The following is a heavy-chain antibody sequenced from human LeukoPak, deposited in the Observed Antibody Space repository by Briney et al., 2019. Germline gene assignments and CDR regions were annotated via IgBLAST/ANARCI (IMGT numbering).Heavy chain of an antibody. CDR2: IYYSGST. J-gene: IGHJ6*04. D-gene: IGHD3-3*01. V-gene: IGHV4-59*01. CDR1: GGPMSSYY. Sequence: SETLSLTCIVSGGPMSSYYWSWVRQPPGKGLEWIGYIYYSGSTNYNPSLKSRVTISVDTSKNQFSLKLSSVTAADTAVYYCARSWSGYSDVWGKGTTVTVSS. CDR3: ARSWSGYSDV.